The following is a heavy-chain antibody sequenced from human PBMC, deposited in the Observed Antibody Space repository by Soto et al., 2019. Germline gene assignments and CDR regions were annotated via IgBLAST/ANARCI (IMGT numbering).Heavy chain of an antibody. D-gene: IGHD6-13*01. CDR3: ARGAAAGTGYYYYGMDV. CDR2: INPSGGST. Sequence: ASLKVSCKASGYTFTSYYMHWVRQAPGQGLEWMGIINPSGGSTSYAQKFQGRVTMTRDTSTSTVYMELSSLRSEDTAVYYCARGAAAGTGYYYYGMDVWGQGTTVTVS. CDR1: GYTFTSYY. V-gene: IGHV1-46*03. J-gene: IGHJ6*02.